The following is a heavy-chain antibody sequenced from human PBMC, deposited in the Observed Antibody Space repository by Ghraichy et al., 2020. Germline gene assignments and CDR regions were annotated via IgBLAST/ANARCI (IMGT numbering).Heavy chain of an antibody. Sequence: GGSLRLSCAASGFNFTNAWMSWVRQTPGKGLEWLGRIKRVTQGGSPDYAAPVKGRFTISRDDSKSMLYLQMNGLKIEDTAVYYCTMDWNRDPDYWGQGTLVTVSS. D-gene: IGHD1-1*01. CDR2: IKRVTQGGSP. CDR1: GFNFTNAW. J-gene: IGHJ4*02. CDR3: TMDWNRDPDY. V-gene: IGHV3-15*01.